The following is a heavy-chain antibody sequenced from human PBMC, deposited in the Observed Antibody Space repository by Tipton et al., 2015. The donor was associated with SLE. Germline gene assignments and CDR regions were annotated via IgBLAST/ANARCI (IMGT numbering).Heavy chain of an antibody. CDR1: GFTFSSYS. CDR2: VSSSSYI. Sequence: GSLRLSCTASGFTFSSYSMNWVRQAPGKGLEWVSCVSSSSYIYYAGSVKGRFTISSDNAKNSLYLHMNSLRAEDTAVYYCARGLPNFDYWGQGTLVTVSS. V-gene: IGHV3-21*03. CDR3: ARGLPNFDY. J-gene: IGHJ4*02.